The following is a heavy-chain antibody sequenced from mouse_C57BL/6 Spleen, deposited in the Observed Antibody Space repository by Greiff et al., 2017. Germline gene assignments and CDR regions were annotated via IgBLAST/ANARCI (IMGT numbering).Heavy chain of an antibody. Sequence: QVQLQQPGAELVKPGASVKLSCKASGYTFTSYWMQWVKQRPGQGLEWIGEIDPSDSYTNYNQKFKGKATLTVDTSSSTAYLQLGSLTSEDSAVYYCARRKEYYARDDWGQGTSVTVSS. CDR2: IDPSDSYT. J-gene: IGHJ4*01. V-gene: IGHV1-50*01. CDR1: GYTFTSYW. CDR3: ARRKEYYARDD.